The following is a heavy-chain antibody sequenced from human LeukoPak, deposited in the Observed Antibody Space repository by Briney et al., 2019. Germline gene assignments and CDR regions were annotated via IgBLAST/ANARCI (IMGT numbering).Heavy chain of an antibody. Sequence: PSETLSLTCAVSGGSISSGGYSWSWIRQPPGKGLEWIGYIYYSGSTYYNPSLKSRVTISVDTSKNQFSLKLSSVTAADTAVYYCARVRALGYSSSGIDPWGQGTLVTVSS. CDR1: GGSISSGGYS. CDR3: ARVRALGYSSSGIDP. V-gene: IGHV4-31*11. J-gene: IGHJ5*02. D-gene: IGHD6-13*01. CDR2: IYYSGST.